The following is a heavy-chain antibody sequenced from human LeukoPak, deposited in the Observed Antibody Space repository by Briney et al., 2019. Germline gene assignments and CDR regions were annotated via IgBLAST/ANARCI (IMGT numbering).Heavy chain of an antibody. Sequence: SVKVSCKASGGTFSNYAINWVRQAPGPGLEWMGGIIPIFGTANYAQKFQGRVTITADESTRTVYMELNSLKSEDTAVYYCARGWDYDSGGRPTAYVYWGQGTLVTVSS. CDR3: ARGWDYDSGGRPTAYVY. CDR2: IIPIFGTA. J-gene: IGHJ4*02. V-gene: IGHV1-69*13. CDR1: GGTFSNYA. D-gene: IGHD3-22*01.